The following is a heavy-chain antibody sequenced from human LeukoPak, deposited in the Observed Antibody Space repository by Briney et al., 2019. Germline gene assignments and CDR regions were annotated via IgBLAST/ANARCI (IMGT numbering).Heavy chain of an antibody. CDR1: GYSFTGYY. J-gene: IGHJ4*02. D-gene: IGHD3-10*01. CDR2: INPNSGGT. Sequence: GASVKVSCKASGYSFTGYYMHWVRQAPGQGLEWMGWINPNSGGTNYAQKFQERVTITRDMSTSTAYMELSSLRFEDTAVYYCAADRAGSYLRFVYWGQGTPVTVSS. V-gene: IGHV1-2*02. CDR3: AADRAGSYLRFVY.